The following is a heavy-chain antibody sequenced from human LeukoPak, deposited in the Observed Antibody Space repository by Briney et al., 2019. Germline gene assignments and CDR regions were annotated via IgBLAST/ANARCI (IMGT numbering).Heavy chain of an antibody. V-gene: IGHV3-7*01. D-gene: IGHD5-12*01. CDR2: IKQDGSEK. Sequence: PGGSLRLSCAASGFTFSSYWMSWVRQAPGKGLEWVANIKQDGSEKYYVDSVKGRFTISRDNAKNSLYLQMNSLRAEDTAVYYCARDPNRYSGYDNRDYWGQGTLVTVSS. CDR3: ARDPNRYSGYDNRDY. J-gene: IGHJ4*02. CDR1: GFTFSSYW.